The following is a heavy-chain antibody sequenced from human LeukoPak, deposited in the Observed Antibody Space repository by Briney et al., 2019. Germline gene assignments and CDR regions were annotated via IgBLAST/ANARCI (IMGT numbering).Heavy chain of an antibody. V-gene: IGHV1-18*01. Sequence: GASVNVSCKSSVYTFTIYGISWVRQAPGQGLEWMGWISAYNGNTNYAQKLQGRVTMTTDTSTSTAYMELRSLRSDDTAVYYCARQRWLRLNWFDPWGQGTLVTVSS. D-gene: IGHD5-12*01. CDR3: ARQRWLRLNWFDP. CDR2: ISAYNGNT. CDR1: VYTFTIYG. J-gene: IGHJ5*02.